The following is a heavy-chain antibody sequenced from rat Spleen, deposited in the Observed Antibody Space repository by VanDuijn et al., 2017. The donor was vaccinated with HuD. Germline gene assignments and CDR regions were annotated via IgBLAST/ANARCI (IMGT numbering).Heavy chain of an antibody. V-gene: IGHV5-25*01. CDR1: GFTFSNFD. CDR3: VRQDTSGYSNWFTY. D-gene: IGHD4-3*01. Sequence: EVQLVESGGGLVQPGRSLKLSCAASGFTFSNFDMAWVRQAPTKGLEWVTSISPSGVTYYRDSVKGRFTVSRENAESTLHLLMDSLRSEDTATYYCVRQDTSGYSNWFTYWGQGTLVTVSS. CDR2: ISPSGVT. J-gene: IGHJ3*01.